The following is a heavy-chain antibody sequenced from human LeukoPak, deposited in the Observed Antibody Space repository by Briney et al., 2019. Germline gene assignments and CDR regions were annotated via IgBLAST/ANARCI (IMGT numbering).Heavy chain of an antibody. CDR2: ISAYNGNT. Sequence: ASVKVSCKASGYTFTSYGISWVRQAPGQGLEWMGWISAYNGNTNYAQKFQGRVTMTRDTAISTAYMELSRLRSDDTAVYYCAKGARYYYESRGYYFRDFDYWGQGTLVTVSS. CDR1: GYTFTSYG. CDR3: AKGARYYYESRGYYFRDFDY. D-gene: IGHD3-22*01. J-gene: IGHJ4*02. V-gene: IGHV1-18*01.